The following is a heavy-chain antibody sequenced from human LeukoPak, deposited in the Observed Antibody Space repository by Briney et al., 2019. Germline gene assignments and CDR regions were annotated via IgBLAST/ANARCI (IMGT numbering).Heavy chain of an antibody. D-gene: IGHD6-19*01. Sequence: PSETLSLTCIVSGGSISSYYWSWVRQPAGKGLEWIGRIYTSGSTNYNPSLKSRVTMSVDTSKNQFSLKLSSVTAADTAVYYCARVSSGWTISGYYYGMDVWGQGTTVTVSS. CDR1: GGSISSYY. J-gene: IGHJ6*02. CDR2: IYTSGST. V-gene: IGHV4-4*07. CDR3: ARVSSGWTISGYYYGMDV.